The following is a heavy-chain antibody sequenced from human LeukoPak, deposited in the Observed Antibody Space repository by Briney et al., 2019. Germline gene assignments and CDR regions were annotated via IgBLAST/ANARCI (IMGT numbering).Heavy chain of an antibody. Sequence: GGSLRLSCAASGFTFSSYAMHWVRQAPVKGLEYVSAISSNGGSTYYANSVKGRFTISRDNSKNTLYLQMGSLRAEDMAVYYCARGRHGAIFGVVATTDNWFDPWGQGTLVTVSS. CDR3: ARGRHGAIFGVVATTDNWFDP. CDR2: ISSNGGST. V-gene: IGHV3-64*01. D-gene: IGHD3-3*01. CDR1: GFTFSSYA. J-gene: IGHJ5*02.